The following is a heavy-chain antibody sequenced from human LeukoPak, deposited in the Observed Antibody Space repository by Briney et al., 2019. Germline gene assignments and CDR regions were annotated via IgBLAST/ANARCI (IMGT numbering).Heavy chain of an antibody. D-gene: IGHD6-13*01. J-gene: IGHJ4*02. V-gene: IGHV3-23*01. CDR2: ISGCGGST. CDR1: GFTFSSYA. Sequence: PGGSLRLSCAASGFTFSSYAMSWVREAPGKGLEWVSAISGCGGSTYYADSVKGRFTISRDNSKNTLYLQMNSLGSEDTAVYYCAKDTGFTRPTSYSSSSYFDYWGQGTLVTVSS. CDR3: AKDTGFTRPTSYSSSSYFDY.